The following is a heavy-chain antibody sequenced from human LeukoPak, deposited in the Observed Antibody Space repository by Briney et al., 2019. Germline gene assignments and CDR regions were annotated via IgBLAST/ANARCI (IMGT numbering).Heavy chain of an antibody. J-gene: IGHJ5*02. Sequence: PSETLSLTCTVSGGSISSYYWSWIRQPPGKGLEWIGYIYYSGSTNYNPSLKSRVTISVDTSKNQFSLKLSSVTAADTAEYYCARALLAGWFDPWGQGTLVTVSS. V-gene: IGHV4-59*01. CDR3: ARALLAGWFDP. CDR2: IYYSGST. CDR1: GGSISSYY.